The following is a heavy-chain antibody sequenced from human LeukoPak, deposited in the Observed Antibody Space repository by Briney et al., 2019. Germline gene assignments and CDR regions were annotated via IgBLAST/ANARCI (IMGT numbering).Heavy chain of an antibody. CDR1: GFTFSTYA. CDR2: ISGSGGTT. V-gene: IGHV3-23*01. D-gene: IGHD3-22*01. J-gene: IGHJ4*02. CDR3: ARDRRPRITMIVVVIPQSPNY. Sequence: GGSLTLSCAASGFTFSTYAMNWVRQAPGKGLEWVSAISGSGGTTYYADSVKGRFTISRDNSKNTLYLQMNSLRAEDTAVYYCARDRRPRITMIVVVIPQSPNYWGQGTLVTVSS.